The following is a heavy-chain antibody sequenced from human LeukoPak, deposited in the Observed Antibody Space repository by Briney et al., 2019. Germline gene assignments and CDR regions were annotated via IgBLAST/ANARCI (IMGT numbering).Heavy chain of an antibody. CDR2: ISSSSSYI. J-gene: IGHJ6*03. V-gene: IGHV3-21*01. CDR3: ARDSSGWSYYYYYYMDV. CDR1: GFTFSSYS. Sequence: PGGSLRLSCAASGFTFSSYSRSWVRQAPGKGLEWVSSISSSSSYIYYADSVKGRFTISRDNAKNSLYLQMNSLRAEDTAVYYCARDSSGWSYYYYYYMDVWGKGTTVTVSS. D-gene: IGHD6-19*01.